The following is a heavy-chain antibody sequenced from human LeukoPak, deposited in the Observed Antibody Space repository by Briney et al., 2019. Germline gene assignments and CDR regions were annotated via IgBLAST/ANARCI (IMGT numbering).Heavy chain of an antibody. V-gene: IGHV4-39*07. CDR1: GGSISSSSYY. CDR3: ARDNPEYYYGSGRAARNWFDP. CDR2: IYYSGST. J-gene: IGHJ5*02. Sequence: PSETLSLTCTVSGGSISSSSYYWGWIRQPPGKGLEWIGSIYYSGSTYYNPSLKSRVTISVDTSKNQFSLKLSSVTAADTAVYYCARDNPEYYYGSGRAARNWFDPWGQGTLVTVSS. D-gene: IGHD3-10*01.